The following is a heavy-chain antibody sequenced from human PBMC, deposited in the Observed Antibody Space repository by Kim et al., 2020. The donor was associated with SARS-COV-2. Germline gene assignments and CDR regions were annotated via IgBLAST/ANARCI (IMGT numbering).Heavy chain of an antibody. CDR2: IIPIFGTA. Sequence: SVKVSCKASGGTFSSYAISWVRQAPGQGLEWMGGIIPIFGTANYAQKFQGRVTITADESTGTAYMELSSLRSEDTAVYYCARDRELVVLRGIVGATTTGSRFDPWGQGTLVTVSP. V-gene: IGHV1-69*13. CDR1: GGTFSSYA. J-gene: IGHJ5*02. D-gene: IGHD1-26*01. CDR3: ARDRELVVLRGIVGATTTGSRFDP.